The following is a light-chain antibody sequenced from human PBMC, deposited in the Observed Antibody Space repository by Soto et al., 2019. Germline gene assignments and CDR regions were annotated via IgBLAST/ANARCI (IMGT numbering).Light chain of an antibody. CDR3: QQDYNFPRT. J-gene: IGKJ1*01. V-gene: IGKV1-39*01. Sequence: DIQMTQSPSSLSASVGDRVTITCRASETIDTYLNWYQQKPGKAPSLLIYFASSLQSGVQVRFSGSGSGTEFTLTISSLQREDFATYFCQQDYNFPRTFGLGTKLEIK. CDR1: ETIDTY. CDR2: FAS.